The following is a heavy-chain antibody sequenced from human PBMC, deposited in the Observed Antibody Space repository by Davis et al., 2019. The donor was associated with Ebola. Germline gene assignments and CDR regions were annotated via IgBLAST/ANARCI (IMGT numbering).Heavy chain of an antibody. V-gene: IGHV3-21*01. CDR1: GFTFSTYT. Sequence: GESLKISCAASGFTFSTYTMTWVRQAPGKGLEWVSSISISSTFIYYADSVRGRFTVSRDNAKNSLSLQMDSLRAEDTAVYYCAISEPPDSWGQGTLVTVSS. J-gene: IGHJ4*02. CDR2: ISISSTFI. CDR3: AISEPPDS.